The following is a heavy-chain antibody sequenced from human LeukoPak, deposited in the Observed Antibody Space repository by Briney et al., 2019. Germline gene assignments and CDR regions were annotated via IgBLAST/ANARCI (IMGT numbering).Heavy chain of an antibody. CDR1: GFTFSSYS. D-gene: IGHD5-12*01. CDR3: ARDLRPFSGYDNLAFDI. CDR2: ISTSSSYI. J-gene: IGHJ3*02. V-gene: IGHV3-21*01. Sequence: GGSLRLSCAASGFTFSSYSMNWVRQAPGKGLEWVSFISTSSSYIYYADSMKGRFTISRDNAKKSLYLQMNNLRGEDTAVYYCARDLRPFSGYDNLAFDIWGQGTMVAVSS.